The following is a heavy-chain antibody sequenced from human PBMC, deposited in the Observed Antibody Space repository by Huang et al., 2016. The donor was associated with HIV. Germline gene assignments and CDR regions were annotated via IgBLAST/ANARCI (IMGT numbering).Heavy chain of an antibody. Sequence: QVQLEQSGPAVRKPGSSVKVSCQASGGSFSDQIISWVRQAPGQRFEWMEGSIPLFRAPAYAQEFKGRVTMTADESTATIYMELNSLTSEDTAVYYCAMSLRYQYDSRSYWGRYFDYWGQGTLVTVSS. V-gene: IGHV1-69*01. CDR2: SIPLFRAP. D-gene: IGHD3-16*01. CDR3: AMSLRYQYDSRSYWGRYFDY. CDR1: GGSFSDQI. J-gene: IGHJ4*02.